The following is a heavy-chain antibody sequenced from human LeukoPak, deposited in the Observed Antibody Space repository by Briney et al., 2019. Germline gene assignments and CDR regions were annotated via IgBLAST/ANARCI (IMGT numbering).Heavy chain of an antibody. D-gene: IGHD4-17*01. CDR3: ARDYADYGDYIYFDY. J-gene: IGHJ4*02. CDR2: INWNGGST. V-gene: IGHV3-20*04. CDR1: GFTFDDNG. Sequence: GGSLRLSCAASGFTFDDNGMSWVRQAPGKGLEWVSGINWNGGSTGYADSVKGRFTISRDNAKNSLYLQMNSLGAEDAALYYCARDYADYGDYIYFDYWGQGTLVTVSS.